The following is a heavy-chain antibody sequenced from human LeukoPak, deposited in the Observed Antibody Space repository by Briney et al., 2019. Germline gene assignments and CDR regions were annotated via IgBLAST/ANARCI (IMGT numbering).Heavy chain of an antibody. CDR1: VFTFSSYN. V-gene: IGHV3-21*01. CDR2: ISSSRSYI. D-gene: IGHD3-22*01. J-gene: IGHJ4*02. CDR3: ATLIAQYYFDP. Sequence: GGSLRLSRAAWVFTFSSYNMNWVRQAPGKGLEWGSTISSSRSYIYYADSVKGRFTISRDNAKNSLYLQMHSLRAEDTAVYYCATLIAQYYFDPWGQGTLVTVSS.